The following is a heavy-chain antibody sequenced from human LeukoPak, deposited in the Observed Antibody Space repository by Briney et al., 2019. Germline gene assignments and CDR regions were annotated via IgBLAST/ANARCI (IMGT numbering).Heavy chain of an antibody. CDR2: ITGSGGST. V-gene: IGHV3-23*01. Sequence: PGGPLRLSCAASGITFTAYAMSWVGQAPGRGLEWVSTITGSGGSTYYADSVKGRFTISRDNSKNTLYLQMNSLRAEDTAVYYCAKDLMVIIPEGYDYWGQGTLVIVSS. CDR1: GITFTAYA. D-gene: IGHD3-3*01. J-gene: IGHJ4*02. CDR3: AKDLMVIIPEGYDY.